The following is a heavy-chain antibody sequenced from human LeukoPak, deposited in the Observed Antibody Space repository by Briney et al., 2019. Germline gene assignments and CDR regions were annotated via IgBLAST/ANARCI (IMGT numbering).Heavy chain of an antibody. D-gene: IGHD1-26*01. CDR1: GYTFTSYD. J-gene: IGHJ4*02. Sequence: GASVKVSCKASGYTFTSYDINWVRQATGQGLEWMGWMNPNSGNTGYAQKFQGRVTMTRNTSISTAYMELSSLRSEDTAVYYCATSIVGATNIDYWGQGTLVTVSS. V-gene: IGHV1-8*02. CDR2: MNPNSGNT. CDR3: ATSIVGATNIDY.